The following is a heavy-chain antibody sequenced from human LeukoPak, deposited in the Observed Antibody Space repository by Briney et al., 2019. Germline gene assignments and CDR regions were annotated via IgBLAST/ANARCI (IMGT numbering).Heavy chain of an antibody. CDR3: ARDQGYDFWSGYTDNYYYYGMDV. D-gene: IGHD3-3*01. J-gene: IGHJ6*02. CDR1: GGSISSYY. CDR2: IYYSGST. Sequence: SETLSLTCTVPGGSISSYYWSWIRQPPGKGLEWIGYIYYSGSTNYNPSLKSRVTMSVDTSKNQFSLKLSSVTAADTAVYYCARDQGYDFWSGYTDNYYYYGMDVWGQGTTVTVSS. V-gene: IGHV4-59*12.